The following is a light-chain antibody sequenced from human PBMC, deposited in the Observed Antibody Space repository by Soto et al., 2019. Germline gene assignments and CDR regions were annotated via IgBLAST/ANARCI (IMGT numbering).Light chain of an antibody. CDR2: DVS. CDR1: SSDVGDYNY. CDR3: SSYTSSSTVV. J-gene: IGLJ2*01. Sequence: QSALTKPASVSGSPGQSITISCTGTSSDVGDYNYVSWYQHHPGKAPKLMIYDVSNRPSGVSNRFSGSKSGNTASLTISGLQAEDEADYYCSSYTSSSTVVFGGGTKLTVL. V-gene: IGLV2-14*03.